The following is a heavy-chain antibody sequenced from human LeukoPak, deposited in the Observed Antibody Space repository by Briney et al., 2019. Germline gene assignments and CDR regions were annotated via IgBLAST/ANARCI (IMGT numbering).Heavy chain of an antibody. J-gene: IGHJ4*02. D-gene: IGHD3-22*01. Sequence: PGGSLRLSCAASGFTFSSYAMHWVRQAPGKGLEWVSYISTSPGVIHYADSVKGRFTISRDNAKNSLYLRMNSLRDEDTAVYYCAGCQSSCYYTKWGQGTLVTVSS. CDR3: AGCQSSCYYTK. CDR1: GFTFSSYA. V-gene: IGHV3-48*02. CDR2: ISTSPGVI.